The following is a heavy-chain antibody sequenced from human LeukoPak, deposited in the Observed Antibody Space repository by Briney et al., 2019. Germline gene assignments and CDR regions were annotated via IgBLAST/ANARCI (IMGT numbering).Heavy chain of an antibody. CDR3: ARDRDYAFDS. V-gene: IGHV3-7*01. Sequence: PGGSLRLSCAASRLAFGSYWMNWVRQAPGKGLEWVANMNQDGSEKNYVDSGKGRFTISREDAKNSLYLQMNSLRDEDTAVYYCARDRDYAFDSWGQGTLVTVSS. D-gene: IGHD4-17*01. CDR2: MNQDGSEK. CDR1: RLAFGSYW. J-gene: IGHJ4*02.